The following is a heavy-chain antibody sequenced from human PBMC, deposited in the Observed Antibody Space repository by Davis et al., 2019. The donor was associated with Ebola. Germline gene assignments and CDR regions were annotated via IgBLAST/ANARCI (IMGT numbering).Heavy chain of an antibody. D-gene: IGHD3-9*01. CDR2: ISSSSSTI. V-gene: IGHV3-48*01. CDR1: GFTFSSYS. Sequence: PGGSLRLSCAASGFTFSSYSMNWVRQAPGKGLEWVSYISSSSSTIYYADSVKGRFTISRDNAKNSLYLQMNSLRAEDTAVYYCASYSDFDWLFYMDVWGKGTTVTVSS. J-gene: IGHJ6*04. CDR3: ASYSDFDWLFYMDV.